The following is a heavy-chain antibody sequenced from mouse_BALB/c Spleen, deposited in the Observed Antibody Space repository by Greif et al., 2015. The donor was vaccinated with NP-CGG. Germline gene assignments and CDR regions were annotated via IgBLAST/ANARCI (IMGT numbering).Heavy chain of an antibody. CDR3: ARFDGYLYYAMDY. D-gene: IGHD2-3*01. J-gene: IGHJ4*01. CDR2: ILPGSGST. V-gene: IGHV1-9*01. Sequence: VQLQQSGAELMKPGASVKISCKATGYTFSSYWIEWVKQRPGHGLEWIGEILPGSGSTNYNEKFKGKATFTADTSSNTAYMQLSSLTSEDSAVYYCARFDGYLYYAMDYWGQGTSVIVSS. CDR1: GYTFSSYW.